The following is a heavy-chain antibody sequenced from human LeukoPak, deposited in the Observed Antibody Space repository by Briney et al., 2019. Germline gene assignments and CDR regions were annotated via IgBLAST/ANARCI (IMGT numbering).Heavy chain of an antibody. CDR3: ARVSGYYDILTQFDY. CDR1: GFTFSSYG. D-gene: IGHD3-9*01. V-gene: IGHV3-30*03. Sequence: GGSLRLSCAASGFTFSSYGMHWVRQAPGKGLEWVAVISYDGSNKYYADSVKGRFTISRDNSKNTLYLQMNSLRAEDTAVYYCARVSGYYDILTQFDYWGQGTLVTVSS. J-gene: IGHJ4*02. CDR2: ISYDGSNK.